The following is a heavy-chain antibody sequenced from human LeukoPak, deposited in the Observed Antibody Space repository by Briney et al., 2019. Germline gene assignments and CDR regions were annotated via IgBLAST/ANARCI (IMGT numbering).Heavy chain of an antibody. D-gene: IGHD3-10*01. Sequence: SETLSLTCTVSGDSITNARSYWGWIRQPPGKGLEWIGATYHTGTTYYKSSLKSRAAISLDMSKNHFSLRLNSVTAADMAIYFCARRNVPGGGNWFDPWGQGTLVVVSS. CDR2: TYHTGTT. CDR1: GDSITNARSY. V-gene: IGHV4-39*02. CDR3: ARRNVPGGGNWFDP. J-gene: IGHJ5*02.